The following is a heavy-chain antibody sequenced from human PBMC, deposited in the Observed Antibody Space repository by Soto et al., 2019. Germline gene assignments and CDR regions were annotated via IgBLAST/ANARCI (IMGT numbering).Heavy chain of an antibody. J-gene: IGHJ4*02. CDR1: GGSISSGAYY. V-gene: IGHV4-31*03. CDR3: ARANYFDSSGPFDY. CDR2: IYYSGST. D-gene: IGHD3-22*01. Sequence: QVQLQESGPGLVKPSQTLSLTCTVSGGSISSGAYYWSWIRQHPGKGLEWIGYIYYSGSTYYNPSLESRVTLSVDQSRNQFSLKVSSVTAADTAVYYCARANYFDSSGPFDYWGPGTLVTVSS.